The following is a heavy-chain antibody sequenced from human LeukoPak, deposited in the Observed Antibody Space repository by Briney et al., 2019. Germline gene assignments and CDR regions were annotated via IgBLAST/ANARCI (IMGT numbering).Heavy chain of an antibody. V-gene: IGHV3-48*01. J-gene: IGHJ4*02. CDR2: ISSSSSTI. CDR1: GITFSRFW. CDR3: ARDLGYGSGSYDY. D-gene: IGHD3-10*01. Sequence: GGSLRLSCAASGITFSRFWMSWVRQAPGKGLEWVSYISSSSSTIYYADSVKGRFTISRDNAKNSLYLQMNSLRAEDTAVYYCARDLGYGSGSYDYWGQGTLVTVSS.